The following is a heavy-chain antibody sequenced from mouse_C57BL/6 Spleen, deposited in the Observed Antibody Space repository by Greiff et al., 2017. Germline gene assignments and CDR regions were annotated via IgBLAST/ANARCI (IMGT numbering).Heavy chain of an antibody. J-gene: IGHJ4*01. CDR2: IDPSDSYT. CDR3: ARRGLAYYSNFYAMDY. D-gene: IGHD2-5*01. CDR1: GYTFTSYW. Sequence: QVQLQQSGAELVKPGASVKLSCKASGYTFTSYWMQWVKQRPGQGLEWIGEIDPSDSYTNYNQKFKGKATLTVDTSSSTAYMQLSSLTSEDSAVYYCARRGLAYYSNFYAMDYWGQGTSVTVSS. V-gene: IGHV1-50*01.